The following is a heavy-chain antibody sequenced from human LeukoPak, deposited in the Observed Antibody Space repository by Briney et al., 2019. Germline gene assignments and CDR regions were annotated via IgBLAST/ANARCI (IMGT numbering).Heavy chain of an antibody. CDR2: ISSSGSTI. D-gene: IGHD5-24*01. J-gene: IGHJ3*02. V-gene: IGHV3-48*04. CDR3: ARAFVHGPMKLDGYTSDAFDI. Sequence: PGGSLRLSCAASGFTFSSYWMNWVRQAPGKGLEWVSYISSSGSTIYYADSVKGRFTISRDNAKNSLYLQMNSLRAEDTAVYYCARAFVHGPMKLDGYTSDAFDIWGQGTMVTVSS. CDR1: GFTFSSYW.